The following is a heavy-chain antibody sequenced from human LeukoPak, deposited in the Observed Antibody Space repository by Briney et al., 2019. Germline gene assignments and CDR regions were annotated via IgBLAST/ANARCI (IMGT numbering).Heavy chain of an antibody. D-gene: IGHD6-6*01. CDR1: GGSINSYY. V-gene: IGHV4-59*01. CDR2: IYNSETI. Sequence: SETLSLTCTDSGGSINSYYWSWIRQPPGKGLEWIGYIYNSETINYNPSLTSRVTISLDTSKNQVSLKLTSVTAADTAVYYCVRVGGASSILSAFDIWGQGTMVTVSS. CDR3: VRVGGASSILSAFDI. J-gene: IGHJ3*02.